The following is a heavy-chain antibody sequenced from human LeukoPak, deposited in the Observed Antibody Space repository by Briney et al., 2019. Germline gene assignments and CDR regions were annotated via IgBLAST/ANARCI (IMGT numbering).Heavy chain of an antibody. Sequence: PSQTLSLTCTVSGYAITSGGFSWNWIRQPPGKGLEWIGCIYDRGPDYYNPSLKSRFTISVDRPKNQFFLNVTSLTAADTAVYYCARSRQASGLFNSWGQGTLVVVSS. J-gene: IGHJ5*01. CDR1: GYAITSGGFS. V-gene: IGHV4-30-2*01. D-gene: IGHD3-10*01. CDR2: IYDRGPD. CDR3: ARSRQASGLFNS.